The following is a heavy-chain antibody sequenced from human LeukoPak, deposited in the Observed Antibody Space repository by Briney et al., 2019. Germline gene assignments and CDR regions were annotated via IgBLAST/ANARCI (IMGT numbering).Heavy chain of an antibody. V-gene: IGHV1-2*02. CDR1: GYTFTGYY. Sequence: ASVKVSCKASGYTFTGYYMHWVRQAPGQGLEWMGWINPNSGGTNYAQKFQGRVTVTRDTSISTAYMELSRLRSDDTAVYYCAREIQLWLDRPAFDIWGQGTMVTVSS. J-gene: IGHJ3*02. CDR2: INPNSGGT. D-gene: IGHD5-18*01. CDR3: AREIQLWLDRPAFDI.